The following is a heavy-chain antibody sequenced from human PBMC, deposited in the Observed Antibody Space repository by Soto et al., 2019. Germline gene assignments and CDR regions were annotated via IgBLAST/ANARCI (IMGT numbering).Heavy chain of an antibody. CDR1: GYTFTTYW. D-gene: IGHD2-15*01. CDR3: TRHRGYWYKDRYYGMDV. Sequence: GESLKISCKASGYTFTTYWIGWVRQMPGKGLEWMGIIYPGDSDTRYSPAFQGQVTISADKSINTAYLQWSSLKASDTAMYYCTRHRGYWYKDRYYGMDVWGQGTTVTVSS. CDR2: IYPGDSDT. J-gene: IGHJ6*02. V-gene: IGHV5-51*01.